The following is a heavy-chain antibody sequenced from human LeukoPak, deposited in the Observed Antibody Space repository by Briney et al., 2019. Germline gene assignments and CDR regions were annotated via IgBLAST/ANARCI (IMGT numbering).Heavy chain of an antibody. CDR2: ISGSGDNT. J-gene: IGHJ4*02. CDR3: AKDGSSGYLTASHRQPKYYFDY. Sequence: PGGSLRLSCAASGFTFSSYAMSWVRQAPGKGLEWVSTISGSGDNTYYADSVKGRFTISRDNSKNTLYLQMNSLRAEDTAVYYCAKDGSSGYLTASHRQPKYYFDYWGQGTLVTVSS. D-gene: IGHD3-22*01. CDR1: GFTFSSYA. V-gene: IGHV3-23*01.